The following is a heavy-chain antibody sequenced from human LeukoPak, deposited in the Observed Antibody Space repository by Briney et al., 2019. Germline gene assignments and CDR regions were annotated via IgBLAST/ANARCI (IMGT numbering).Heavy chain of an antibody. CDR2: FDPEDGET. CDR3: ATAAARRHYYYYMDV. V-gene: IGHV1-24*01. D-gene: IGHD6-6*01. CDR1: GYTLTELS. Sequence: ASVKVSCKVSGYTLTELSMHWVRQAPGKGLEWMGGFDPEDGETIYAQKFQGRVTMTEDTSTGTAYMELSSLRSEDTAVYYCATAAARRHYYYYMDVWGKGTTVTVSS. J-gene: IGHJ6*03.